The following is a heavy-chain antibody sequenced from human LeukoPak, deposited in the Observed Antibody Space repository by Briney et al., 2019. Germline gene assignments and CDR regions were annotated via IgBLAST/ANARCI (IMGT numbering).Heavy chain of an antibody. V-gene: IGHV4-34*01. D-gene: IGHD1-26*01. CDR2: INHSGST. Sequence: PSETLSLTCTVSGGSISSYYWSWIRQPPGKGLEWIGEINHSGSTNYNPSLKSRVTISVDTSKNQFSLKLSSVTAADTAVYYCARGIVGATGFDYWGQGTLVTVSS. CDR1: GGSISSYY. CDR3: ARGIVGATGFDY. J-gene: IGHJ4*02.